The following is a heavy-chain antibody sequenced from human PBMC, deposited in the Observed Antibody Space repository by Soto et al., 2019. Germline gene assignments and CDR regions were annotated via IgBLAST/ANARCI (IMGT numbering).Heavy chain of an antibody. V-gene: IGHV1-18*01. J-gene: IGHJ6*03. CDR2: ISAYNGNT. D-gene: IGHD6-13*01. CDR1: GYTFTSYG. CDR3: ARDGYSSSWYPIGYYYYMDV. Sequence: GASVKVSCKASGYTFTSYGISWVRQAPGQGLEWKGRISAYNGNTNYAQKLQGRVTMTTDTSTSTAYMELRSLRSDDTAVYYCARDGYSSSWYPIGYYYYMDVWGKGTTVTVSS.